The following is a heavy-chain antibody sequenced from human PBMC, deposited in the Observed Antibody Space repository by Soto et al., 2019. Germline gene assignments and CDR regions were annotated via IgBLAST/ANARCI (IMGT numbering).Heavy chain of an antibody. CDR2: INHSGST. Sequence: TSETLSLTCAVYGGSFSGYYWSWIRQPPGKGLEWIGEINHSGSTNYNPSLKSRVTISVDTSKNQFSLKLSSVTAADTAVYYCARTNTDYGGINWFDPWGQGTLVTVSS. D-gene: IGHD4-17*01. CDR1: GGSFSGYY. CDR3: ARTNTDYGGINWFDP. V-gene: IGHV4-34*01. J-gene: IGHJ5*02.